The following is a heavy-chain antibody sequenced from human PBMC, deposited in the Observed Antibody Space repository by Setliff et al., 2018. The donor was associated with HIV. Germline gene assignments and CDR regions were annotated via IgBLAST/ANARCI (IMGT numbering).Heavy chain of an antibody. CDR3: AKGAGFYGDYTFDH. D-gene: IGHD4-17*01. Sequence: SETLSLTCTVSGDSISSSRSFWGWIRQSPGKGLEWIGSIYFSGSVFYNPSLNSRVIISIDTSRNQFSLKLSSVTGADTAVYYCAKGAGFYGDYTFDHWGQGRQVTVSS. V-gene: IGHV4-39*07. CDR2: IYFSGSV. J-gene: IGHJ4*02. CDR1: GDSISSSRSF.